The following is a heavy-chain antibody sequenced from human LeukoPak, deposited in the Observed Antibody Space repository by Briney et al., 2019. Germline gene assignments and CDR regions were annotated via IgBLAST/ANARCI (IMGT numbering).Heavy chain of an antibody. CDR3: AVLTTLHIAVRPGDEYMDV. D-gene: IGHD3-10*01. Sequence: ASVKVSCKASGYTFTGYYMHWVRQAPGQGLEWMGWINPNSGGTNYAQKFQGRVTMTRDTSISTAYMELSRLRPEDTAVYFCAVLTTLHIAVRPGDEYMDVWGKGTTVTVSS. J-gene: IGHJ6*03. CDR2: INPNSGGT. V-gene: IGHV1-2*02. CDR1: GYTFTGYY.